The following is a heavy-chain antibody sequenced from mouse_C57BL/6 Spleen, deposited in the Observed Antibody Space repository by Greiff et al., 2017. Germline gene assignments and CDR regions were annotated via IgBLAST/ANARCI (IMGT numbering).Heavy chain of an antibody. J-gene: IGHJ3*01. D-gene: IGHD2-4*01. Sequence: VNLVESGAELVRPGASVKLSCKASGYTFTDYYINWVKQRPGQGLEWIARIYPGSGNTYYNEKFKGKATLTAEKSSSTAYMQLSSLTSEDSAVYFCARGDYDYDGFAYWGQGTLVTVSA. V-gene: IGHV1-76*01. CDR1: GYTFTDYY. CDR3: ARGDYDYDGFAY. CDR2: IYPGSGNT.